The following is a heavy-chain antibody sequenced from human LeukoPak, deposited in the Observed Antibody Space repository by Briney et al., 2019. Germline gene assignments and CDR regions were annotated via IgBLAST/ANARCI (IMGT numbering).Heavy chain of an antibody. CDR1: GFAFSNYW. CDR2: IKQDETEK. V-gene: IGHV3-7*01. D-gene: IGHD3-16*02. CDR3: VTHEVTIITRSTFDY. J-gene: IGHJ4*02. Sequence: GGSLRPSCAASGFAFSNYWMSWVRQAPGKGLEWLANIKQDETEKYYADSVEGRFTISRDNAQNSLYLQMNSLRAEDTAVYYCVTHEVTIITRSTFDYWGQGTLVTVSS.